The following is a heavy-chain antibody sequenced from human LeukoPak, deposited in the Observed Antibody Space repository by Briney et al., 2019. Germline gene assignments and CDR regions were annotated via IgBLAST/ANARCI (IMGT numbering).Heavy chain of an antibody. CDR1: GVSFSGNY. J-gene: IGHJ4*02. D-gene: IGHD1-26*01. CDR2: INHSGGT. Sequence: PSETLSLTCGVYGVSFSGNYWSWVRQPPGKGLEWLGQINHSGGTNYNASLKSRVTISVDTSKNQFSLKLNSGTAADTAVYFCGRGRWEVRFDYWSQGTLVTVSS. V-gene: IGHV4-34*01. CDR3: GRGRWEVRFDY.